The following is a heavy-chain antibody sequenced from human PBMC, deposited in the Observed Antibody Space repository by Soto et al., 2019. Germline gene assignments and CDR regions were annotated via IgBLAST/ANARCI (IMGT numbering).Heavy chain of an antibody. Sequence: EVQLVESGGGLVQPGGSLRLSCAASGFTFSSYAMHWVRQAPGKGLEYVSAISSNEGSTYYANFVKGRFNISRDNSKNTLYLQMGSLRTGFLAVYYCARGRLYIAMAGRTFEYWGHVTLVTVSS. CDR3: ARGRLYIAMAGRTFEY. CDR2: ISSNEGST. D-gene: IGHD6-19*01. J-gene: IGHJ4*01. CDR1: GFTFSSYA. V-gene: IGHV3-64*01.